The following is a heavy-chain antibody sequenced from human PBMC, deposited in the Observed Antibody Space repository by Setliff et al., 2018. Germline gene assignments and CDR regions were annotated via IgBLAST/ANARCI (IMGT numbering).Heavy chain of an antibody. D-gene: IGHD3-22*01. Sequence: ETLSLTCTVSGGSISSSYWSWIRQPPGKGLEWIGYIYSSGSTNNNPSLKSRATISVDTSKNQFSLKLSTVTAADTAVYYCARAAKYDSSGYYGFWFDPWGQGTLVTVSS. CDR1: GGSISSSY. J-gene: IGHJ5*02. CDR3: ARAAKYDSSGYYGFWFDP. CDR2: IYSSGST. V-gene: IGHV4-59*01.